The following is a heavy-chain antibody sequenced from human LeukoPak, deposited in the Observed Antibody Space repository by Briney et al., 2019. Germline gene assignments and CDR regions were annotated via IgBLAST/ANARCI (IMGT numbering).Heavy chain of an antibody. CDR3: ARVIQRGITMVRGVIPDWYFDL. V-gene: IGHV3-21*01. J-gene: IGHJ2*01. D-gene: IGHD3-10*01. CDR1: GFTFSSYS. Sequence: GGSLRLSCAASGFTFSSYSMNWVRQAPGKGLEWVSSISGSSSYIYYADSLKGRFTISRDNAKNSLYLQMNPLRAEDTAVYYCARVIQRGITMVRGVIPDWYFDLWGRGTLVTVSS. CDR2: ISGSSSYI.